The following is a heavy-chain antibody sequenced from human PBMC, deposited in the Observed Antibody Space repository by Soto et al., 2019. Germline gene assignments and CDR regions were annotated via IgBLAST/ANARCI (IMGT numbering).Heavy chain of an antibody. CDR3: ARVRWSGSSTVDY. D-gene: IGHD1-26*01. J-gene: IGHJ4*02. CDR1: GFTFSDYY. Sequence: QVQLVESGGGLVKPGGSLRLSCAASGFTFSDYYMSWIRQAPGKGLEWVSYISSSSSYTNYADSVKGRFTISRDNAKNSLYLQMNSLRAEDTAVYYCARVRWSGSSTVDYWGQGTLVTVSS. V-gene: IGHV3-11*05. CDR2: ISSSSSYT.